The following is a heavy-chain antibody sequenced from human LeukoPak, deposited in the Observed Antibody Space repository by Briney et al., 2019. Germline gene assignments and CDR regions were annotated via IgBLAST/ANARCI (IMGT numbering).Heavy chain of an antibody. CDR3: ARQTDPDSSSSHFDF. J-gene: IGHJ4*02. CDR1: GGSISSSSYY. V-gene: IGHV4-39*01. Sequence: SETLSLTCAVSGGSISSSSYYWRWIRQPPGKGVEWLGSMSYSGSTYYNPSLKSRVAMSVDTSKNQFSLNLTSVTAADTAVYCCARQTDPDSSSSHFDFWGQGTLVTVSS. CDR2: MSYSGST. D-gene: IGHD6-6*01.